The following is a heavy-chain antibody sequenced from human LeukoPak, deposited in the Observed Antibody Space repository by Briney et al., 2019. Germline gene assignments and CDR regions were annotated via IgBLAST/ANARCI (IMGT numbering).Heavy chain of an antibody. J-gene: IGHJ6*02. V-gene: IGHV4-34*01. CDR3: ARQKMAVAGTRYYYYGMDV. CDR1: GGSFSGYY. CDR2: INHSGST. Sequence: SETLSLTCAVYGGSFSGYYWSWIRQPPGKGLGWIGEINHSGSTNYNPSLKSRVTISVDTSKNQFSLKLSSVTAADTAVYYCARQKMAVAGTRYYYYGMDVWGQGTTVTVSS. D-gene: IGHD6-19*01.